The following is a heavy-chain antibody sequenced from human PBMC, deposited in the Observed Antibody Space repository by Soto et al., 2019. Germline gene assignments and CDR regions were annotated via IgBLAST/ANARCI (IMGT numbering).Heavy chain of an antibody. J-gene: IGHJ6*04. D-gene: IGHD2-2*01. Sequence: GGSLRLSCAASGFTFSNYGMHWVRQTPGKGLEWVALILYDGSNKYYADSVKGRFTISRDNSKNTLYLQVSSLRAEDTAVYYCAKSRDAYNFYFYYGMDVWGEGTTVTVSS. CDR1: GFTFSNYG. V-gene: IGHV3-30*18. CDR2: ILYDGSNK. CDR3: AKSRDAYNFYFYYGMDV.